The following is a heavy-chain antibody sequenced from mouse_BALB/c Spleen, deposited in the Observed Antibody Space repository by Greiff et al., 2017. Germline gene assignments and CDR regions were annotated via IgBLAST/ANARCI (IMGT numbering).Heavy chain of an antibody. Sequence: QVTLKESGPGILQPSQTLSLTCSFSGFSLSTSGMGVSWIRQPSGKGLEWLAHIYWDDDKRYNPSLKSRLTISKDTSRNQVFLKITSVDTADTATYYCARRSITTVVEDYFDYWGQGTTLTVSS. J-gene: IGHJ2*01. CDR1: GFSLSTSGMG. CDR3: ARRSITTVVEDYFDY. D-gene: IGHD1-1*01. CDR2: IYWDDDK. V-gene: IGHV8-12*01.